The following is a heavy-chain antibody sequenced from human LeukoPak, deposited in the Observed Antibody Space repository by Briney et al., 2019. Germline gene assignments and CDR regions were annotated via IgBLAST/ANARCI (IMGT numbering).Heavy chain of an antibody. D-gene: IGHD6-13*01. Sequence: SVKVSCKASAGTFSSYAISWVRQAPRQGLEWMGGIIPIFGTANYEHKFQGSVTITTDESTSTAYMQLSSLGSEDTAVYYCARDSRSSWYRGYYYYYYMDVWGKGTTVTVSS. CDR3: ARDSRSSWYRGYYYYYYMDV. J-gene: IGHJ6*03. CDR2: IIPIFGTA. CDR1: AGTFSSYA. V-gene: IGHV1-69*05.